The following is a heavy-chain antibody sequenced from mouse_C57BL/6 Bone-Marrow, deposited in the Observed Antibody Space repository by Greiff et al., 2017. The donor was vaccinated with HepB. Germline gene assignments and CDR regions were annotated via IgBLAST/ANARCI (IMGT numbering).Heavy chain of an antibody. CDR2: INSDGGST. V-gene: IGHV5-2*01. CDR3: ANYYGSSCYWYFDV. Sequence: EVHLVESGGGLVQPGESLKLSCESNEYEFPSHDMSWVRKTPEKRLELVAAINSDGGSTYYPDTMERRSIIARDNTKKTLYLQMSSLRSEDTALYYCANYYGSSCYWYFDVWGTGTTVTVSS. CDR1: EYEFPSHD. D-gene: IGHD1-1*01. J-gene: IGHJ1*03.